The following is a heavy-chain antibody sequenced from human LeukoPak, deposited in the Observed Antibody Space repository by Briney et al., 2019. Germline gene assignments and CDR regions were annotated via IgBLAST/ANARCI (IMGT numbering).Heavy chain of an antibody. CDR3: AREGAYSYGFLDY. J-gene: IGHJ4*02. CDR2: ISSSSSTI. CDR1: GFTFSSYS. D-gene: IGHD5-18*01. V-gene: IGHV3-48*01. Sequence: PGGSLRLSCAASGFTFSSYSMNWVRQAPGKGLEWVSYISSSSSTIYYADSVKGRFTISRDNAKNSLYLQMNSLRAEDTAVYYCAREGAYSYGFLDYWGQGTLVTVPS.